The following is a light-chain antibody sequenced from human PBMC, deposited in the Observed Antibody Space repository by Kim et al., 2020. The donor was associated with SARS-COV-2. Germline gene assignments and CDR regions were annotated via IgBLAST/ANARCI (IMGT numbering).Light chain of an antibody. J-gene: IGKJ4*01. CDR3: QQRSNWPLT. Sequence: LPPGERATPPGRASQSVGRSFAGYQQNPGQAPRLPIYDASKRATGIPARFSGSGSGTDFTLTISGLEPEDFAVYYCQQRSNWPLTFGGGTKVDIK. CDR2: DAS. CDR1: QSVGRS. V-gene: IGKV3-11*01.